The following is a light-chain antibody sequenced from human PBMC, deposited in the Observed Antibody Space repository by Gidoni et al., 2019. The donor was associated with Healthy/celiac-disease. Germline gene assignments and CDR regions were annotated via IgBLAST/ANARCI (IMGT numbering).Light chain of an antibody. J-gene: IGKJ4*01. CDR2: AAS. Sequence: DIQMTQSPSSLSASVGDRVTITCRASQSISSYLNWYQQKPGKAPKLLIYAASSLQSGVPSRFSGSGSGTDFTLTISSLQPEDFATYYCQQSYSTPPENTFGGXTKVEIK. CDR1: QSISSY. CDR3: QQSYSTPPENT. V-gene: IGKV1-39*01.